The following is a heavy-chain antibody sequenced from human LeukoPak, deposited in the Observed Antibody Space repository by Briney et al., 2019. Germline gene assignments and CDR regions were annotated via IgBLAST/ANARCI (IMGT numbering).Heavy chain of an antibody. CDR2: IYYSGST. V-gene: IGHV4-34*01. D-gene: IGHD1-20*01. Sequence: SETLSLTCAVYGGSFSGYYWSWIRQPPGKGLEWIGSIYYSGSTYYNPSLKSRVTISEDTSKNQFSLKLSSVTAADTAVYYCARLRVTGTTVDCWGQGTLVTVSS. CDR3: ARLRVTGTTVDC. J-gene: IGHJ4*02. CDR1: GGSFSGYY.